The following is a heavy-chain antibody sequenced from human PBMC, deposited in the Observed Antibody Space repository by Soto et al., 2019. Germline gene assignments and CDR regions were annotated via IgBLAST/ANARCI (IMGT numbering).Heavy chain of an antibody. CDR2: IYYSGST. D-gene: IGHD3-22*01. CDR1: GGSISSGDYY. Sequence: PSETLSLTCNVSGGSISSGDYYWSWIRQPPGKGLEWVGYIYYSGSTYYNPSLKSRVTISVDTSKNQFSLKLSSVTAADTAVYYCARGWYYYDSSGPWAFDIWGQGTMVTVS. V-gene: IGHV4-30-4*01. CDR3: ARGWYYYDSSGPWAFDI. J-gene: IGHJ3*02.